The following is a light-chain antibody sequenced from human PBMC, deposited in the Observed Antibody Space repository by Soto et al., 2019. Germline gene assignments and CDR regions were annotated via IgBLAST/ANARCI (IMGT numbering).Light chain of an antibody. V-gene: IGLV2-14*03. J-gene: IGLJ1*01. CDR3: SSYTTRNTEV. CDR2: DVT. CDR1: SRDVGAFNY. Sequence: QSVLTQAASVFGSPGQSITISCIGTSRDVGAFNYVSWYQHHPGKAPKLIIYDVTDRPSGVSTRFSASKSGNTASLTISGLQAEDEADYYCSSYTTRNTEVFGTGTKVTVL.